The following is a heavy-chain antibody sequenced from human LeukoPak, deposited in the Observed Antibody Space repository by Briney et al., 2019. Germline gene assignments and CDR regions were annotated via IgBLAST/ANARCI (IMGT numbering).Heavy chain of an antibody. Sequence: GESLKISCQGSGYIFTSYWIAWVRQMPGKGLEWMGAIYPGDSDTRYSPPFQGQVTMSVDKSISTAYLQWSSLKASDTAMYYCARLIGYCSGGRCYSAEGYYYGMDVWGQGTTVTASS. V-gene: IGHV5-51*01. CDR1: GYIFTSYW. CDR3: ARLIGYCSGGRCYSAEGYYYGMDV. D-gene: IGHD2-15*01. CDR2: IYPGDSDT. J-gene: IGHJ6*02.